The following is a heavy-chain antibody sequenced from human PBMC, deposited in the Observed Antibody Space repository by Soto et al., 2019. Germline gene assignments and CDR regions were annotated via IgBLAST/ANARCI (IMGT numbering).Heavy chain of an antibody. CDR2: ISAYNGNT. CDR3: ARDLPTPLYDILTGYYFDY. V-gene: IGHV1-18*01. J-gene: IGHJ4*02. Sequence: GASVKVSCKASGYTFTSYGISWVRQAPGQGLEWMGWISAYNGNTNYAQKLQGRVTMTTDTSTSTAYMELRSLRSDDTAVYYCARDLPTPLYDILTGYYFDYWGQGTLVTVSS. D-gene: IGHD3-9*01. CDR1: GYTFTSYG.